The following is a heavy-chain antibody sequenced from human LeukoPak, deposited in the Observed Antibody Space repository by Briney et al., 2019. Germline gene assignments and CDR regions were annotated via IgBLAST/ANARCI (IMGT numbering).Heavy chain of an antibody. D-gene: IGHD3-10*01. CDR3: ARGFGGY. CDR1: GFTFSSYA. CDR2: ISYDGSNK. J-gene: IGHJ4*02. V-gene: IGHV3-30-3*01. Sequence: GGSLRLSCAASGFTFSSYAMHWVCQAPGKGLEWVAVISYDGSNKYYADSVKGRFTISRDNSKNTLYLQMNSLRAEDTAVYYCARGFGGYWGQGTLVTVSS.